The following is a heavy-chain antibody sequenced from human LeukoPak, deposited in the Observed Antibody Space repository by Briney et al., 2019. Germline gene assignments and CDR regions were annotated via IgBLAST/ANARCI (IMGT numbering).Heavy chain of an antibody. Sequence: PGGSLRLSCAASGFTVSSSYMSWVRQAPGKGLEWVSIIYSGDNTYYADSMKGRFTISRDNSKNTLYLQMNSLRAEDTAVYYCATYSSSSDYFDYWGQGTLVIVSS. CDR2: IYSGDNT. D-gene: IGHD6-6*01. J-gene: IGHJ4*02. CDR3: ATYSSSSDYFDY. V-gene: IGHV3-53*01. CDR1: GFTVSSSY.